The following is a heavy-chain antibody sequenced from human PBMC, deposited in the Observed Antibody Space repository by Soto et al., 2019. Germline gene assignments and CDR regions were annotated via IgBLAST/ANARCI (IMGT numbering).Heavy chain of an antibody. Sequence: SETLSLTCTVSGGSISSSSYYWGWIRQPPGKGLEWIGSIYYSGSTYYNPSLKSRVTISVDTSKNQFSLKLSSVTAADSAVYFCARPEGLAKISYDFHFWGPGALVTVPS. J-gene: IGHJ4*02. CDR1: GGSISSSSYY. V-gene: IGHV4-39*01. CDR2: IYYSGST. D-gene: IGHD3-9*01. CDR3: ARPEGLAKISYDFHF.